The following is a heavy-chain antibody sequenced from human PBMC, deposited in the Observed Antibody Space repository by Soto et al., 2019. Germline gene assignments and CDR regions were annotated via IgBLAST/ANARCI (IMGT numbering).Heavy chain of an antibody. D-gene: IGHD1-1*01. J-gene: IGHJ4*02. CDR2: INPHSGVT. Sequence: QVQLVQSGAEVKQPGASVKVSCKASGYTFSAYYMHWVRQAPGQGLEWMGWINPHSGVTNYAQSFQAWVTMTRETSISTAYLELSGLTSDDIAVYYCARDNKESAYGTTFDYWGQGTLVTVS. V-gene: IGHV1-2*04. CDR1: GYTFSAYY. CDR3: ARDNKESAYGTTFDY.